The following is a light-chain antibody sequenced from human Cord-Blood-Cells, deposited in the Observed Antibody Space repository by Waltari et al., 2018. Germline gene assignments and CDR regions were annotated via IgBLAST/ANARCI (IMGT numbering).Light chain of an antibody. Sequence: EIVLTQSPGTLSSSPGERATLSCMASQSVSSSYLAWYQEKPGQAPRLLIYGASSRATGIPDRFSGSVSGTDFTLTISRLEPEDFAVYYCQQYGSSPLTFGGGTKVEIK. CDR3: QQYGSSPLT. V-gene: IGKV3-20*01. CDR2: GAS. CDR1: QSVSSSY. J-gene: IGKJ4*01.